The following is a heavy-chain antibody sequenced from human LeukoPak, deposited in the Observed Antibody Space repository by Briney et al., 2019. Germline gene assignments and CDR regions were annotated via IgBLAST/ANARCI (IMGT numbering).Heavy chain of an antibody. CDR2: ISNSGGST. D-gene: IGHD3-10*01. Sequence: GGSLRLSCAASGFTFSSYAMSWVRQAPGKGLEWVSIISNSGGSTDYADSVKGRFTISRDNSKNTLYLQMNSLRAEDTAVYYCAKVRCGVMARYYFDYWGQGTLVTVSS. V-gene: IGHV3-23*01. CDR1: GFTFSSYA. CDR3: AKVRCGVMARYYFDY. J-gene: IGHJ4*02.